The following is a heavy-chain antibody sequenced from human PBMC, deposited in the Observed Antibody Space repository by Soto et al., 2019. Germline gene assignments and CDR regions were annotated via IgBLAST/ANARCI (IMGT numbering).Heavy chain of an antibody. J-gene: IGHJ5*02. CDR2: IYYSGST. Sequence: SETLSLTCTVSGGSISSSSYYWGWIRQPPGKGLEWIGSIYYSGSTYYNPSLKSRVTISVDTSKNQFSLKLSSVTAADTAVYYCARHPEDTVVVPAENWFDPWGQGTLVTVSS. D-gene: IGHD2-2*01. V-gene: IGHV4-39*01. CDR1: GGSISSSSYY. CDR3: ARHPEDTVVVPAENWFDP.